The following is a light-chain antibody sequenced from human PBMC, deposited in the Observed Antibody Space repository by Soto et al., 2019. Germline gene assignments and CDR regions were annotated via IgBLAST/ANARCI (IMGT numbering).Light chain of an antibody. Sequence: EIVMTQSPATLSVSPGERATLSCRASQRVSSNLAWYQQKPGQAPRLLIYVASTRATGIPARFSGSGSGTEFTLTISSLQSEYFATYYCQKYNSAPFTFVPGTKVDIK. CDR1: QRVSSN. J-gene: IGKJ3*01. V-gene: IGKV3-15*01. CDR3: QKYNSAPFT. CDR2: VAS.